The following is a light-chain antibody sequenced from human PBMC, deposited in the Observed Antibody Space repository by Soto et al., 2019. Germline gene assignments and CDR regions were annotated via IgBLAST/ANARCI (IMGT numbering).Light chain of an antibody. CDR2: ENN. Sequence: QSVLTQPPSVSAAPGQKVTISCSGSSSNIGNNYVSWYQQLPGTAPKLLIYENNKGPSGIPDRFSGSKSGTSATLGISGLQTGDEADYYCGAWDSSLSDWVFGGGTKLTAL. J-gene: IGLJ3*02. V-gene: IGLV1-51*02. CDR3: GAWDSSLSDWV. CDR1: SSNIGNNY.